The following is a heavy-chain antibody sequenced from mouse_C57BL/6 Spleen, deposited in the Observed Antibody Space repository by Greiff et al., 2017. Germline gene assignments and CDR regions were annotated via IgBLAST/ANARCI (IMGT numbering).Heavy chain of an antibody. D-gene: IGHD2-4*01. V-gene: IGHV5-17*01. CDR3: ASEGDYDYDVWFAY. Sequence: EVKLVESGGGLVKPGGSLKLSCAASGFTFSDYGMHWVRQAPEKGLEWVAYISSGSSTIYYADTVKGRFTISRDNAKNTLFLQMTSLRSEDTAMYYCASEGDYDYDVWFAYWGQGTLVTVSA. CDR2: ISSGSSTI. CDR1: GFTFSDYG. J-gene: IGHJ3*01.